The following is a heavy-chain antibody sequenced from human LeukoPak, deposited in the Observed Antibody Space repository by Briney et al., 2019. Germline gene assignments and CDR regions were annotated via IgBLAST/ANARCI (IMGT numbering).Heavy chain of an antibody. CDR1: GYTFTSYY. CDR2: INPNGGST. D-gene: IGHD3-22*01. CDR3: AREQYYYDSSGYYYYYYGMDV. J-gene: IGHJ6*02. V-gene: IGHV1-46*01. Sequence: ASVKVSCTASGYTFTSYYMHWVRQAPGQGLEWMGIINPNGGSTSYAQKFQGRVTMTRDTSTSTVYMELSSLRSEDTAVYYCAREQYYYDSSGYYYYYYGMDVWGQGTTVTVSS.